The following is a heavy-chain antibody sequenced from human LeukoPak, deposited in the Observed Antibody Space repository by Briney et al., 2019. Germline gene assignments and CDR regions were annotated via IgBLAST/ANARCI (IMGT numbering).Heavy chain of an antibody. CDR3: AKCSASYYNDASDI. CDR2: IRGGGAVT. J-gene: IGHJ3*02. Sequence: QPGGSLRLSCAASGFTFDNYAMNWVRQAPGKGLEWLSYIRGGGAVTRYSDSVKGRFTISRDNSKNTLYLQMNHLRAEDTAIYYCAKCSASYYNDASDIWGRGTMVTVSS. CDR1: GFTFDNYA. D-gene: IGHD3-10*02. V-gene: IGHV3-23*01.